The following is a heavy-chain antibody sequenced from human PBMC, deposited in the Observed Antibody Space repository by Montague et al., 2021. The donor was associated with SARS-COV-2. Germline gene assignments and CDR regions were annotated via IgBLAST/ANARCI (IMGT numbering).Heavy chain of an antibody. V-gene: IGHV3-66*04. CDR3: VRQGQYCGGDCYAADL. CDR1: GFSVNNIY. J-gene: IGHJ5*02. CDR2: IHTGGNK. D-gene: IGHD2-21*02. Sequence: SLRLSCAASGFSVNNIYMSWVRQAPGKGLEWVSVIHTGGNKFHADSVRGRFTISRDYLRNIVDLQMNGLRADDTALYYCVRQGQYCGGDCYAADLWGQGTLVTVSS.